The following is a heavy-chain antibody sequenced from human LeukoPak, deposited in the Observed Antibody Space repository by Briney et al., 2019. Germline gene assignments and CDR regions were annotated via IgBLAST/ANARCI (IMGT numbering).Heavy chain of an antibody. D-gene: IGHD2-15*01. J-gene: IGHJ4*02. CDR2: INHSGST. V-gene: IGHV4-34*01. Sequence: AETLSLTCAVYGGSFSGYYSSWLRQPPGKGLEWVGEINHSGSTNYNPSLKSRVTISVDTPKNQFSLQLSSVTAADTAVYYCARGRGTDIVVVVAATSYYFDYWGQGTLVTVS. CDR1: GGSFSGYY. CDR3: ARGRGTDIVVVVAATSYYFDY.